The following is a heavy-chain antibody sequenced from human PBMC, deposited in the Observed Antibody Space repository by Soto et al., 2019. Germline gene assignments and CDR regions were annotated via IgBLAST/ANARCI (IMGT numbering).Heavy chain of an antibody. Sequence: GASVKVSCKASGGTFSSYAISWVRQAPGQGLEWMGGIIPIFGTANYAQKFQGRVTITADESTSTAYMELSRLRSEDTAVYYCERGWGYDSYTYYYAYWGQVTLVTVSS. CDR3: ERGWGYDSYTYYYAY. V-gene: IGHV1-69*13. J-gene: IGHJ4*02. D-gene: IGHD3-22*01. CDR2: IIPIFGTA. CDR1: GGTFSSYA.